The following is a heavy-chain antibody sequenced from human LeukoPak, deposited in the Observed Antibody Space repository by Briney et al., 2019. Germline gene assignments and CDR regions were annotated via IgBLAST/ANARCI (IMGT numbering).Heavy chain of an antibody. CDR3: ATDLSASVTMVRGATIRNWFDP. D-gene: IGHD3-10*01. Sequence: SVKVSCKASGGTFSSYAIGWVRQAPGQGLEWMGGIIPIFGTANYAQKFQGRVTMTEDTSTDTAYMELSSLRSEDTAVYYCATDLSASVTMVRGATIRNWFDPWGQGTLVTVSS. J-gene: IGHJ5*02. V-gene: IGHV1-69*06. CDR1: GGTFSSYA. CDR2: IIPIFGTA.